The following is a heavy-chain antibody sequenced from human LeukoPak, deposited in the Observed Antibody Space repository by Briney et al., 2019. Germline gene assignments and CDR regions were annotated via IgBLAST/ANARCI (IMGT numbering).Heavy chain of an antibody. CDR2: IYSGGST. Sequence: PGGSPRLSCAASGFTVSSSYMSWVRQAPGKGLEWVSVIYSGGSTYYADSVKGRFTISRDNSKNTLYLQMNNLRAEDTAVYYCARVRWATVPVWSDPWGQGTLVTVSS. D-gene: IGHD4-11*01. CDR3: ARVRWATVPVWSDP. V-gene: IGHV3-66*01. CDR1: GFTVSSSY. J-gene: IGHJ5*02.